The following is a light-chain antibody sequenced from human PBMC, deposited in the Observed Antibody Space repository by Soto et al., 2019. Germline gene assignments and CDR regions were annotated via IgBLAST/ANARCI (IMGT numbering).Light chain of an antibody. CDR1: SSDVGTYNY. CDR3: ISYAGSSIWV. CDR2: DVS. Sequence: QSVLTQPPSASGSPGQSVTISCTGTSSDVGTYNYVSWYQQHPGKAPKLMIYDVSKRPSGVPDRFSGSKSGNTASLTVSGLQAEDEADYYCISYAGSSIWVFGGGTHLTVL. J-gene: IGLJ3*02. V-gene: IGLV2-8*01.